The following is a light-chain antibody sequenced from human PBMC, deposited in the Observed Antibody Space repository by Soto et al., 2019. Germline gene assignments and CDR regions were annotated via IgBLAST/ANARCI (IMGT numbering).Light chain of an antibody. V-gene: IGLV2-8*01. CDR1: SSDVGAYKD. CDR3: TSYVGNDIWV. CDR2: EVT. J-gene: IGLJ3*02. Sequence: QSALTQPPSASGSPGQSVTISCTGTSSDVGAYKDVSWYQQYPGKAPKLMIYEVTKRPSGVPDRFSGSKSGNTASLTVSGLQDEDEADYYCTSYVGNDIWVFGGGTKLTVL.